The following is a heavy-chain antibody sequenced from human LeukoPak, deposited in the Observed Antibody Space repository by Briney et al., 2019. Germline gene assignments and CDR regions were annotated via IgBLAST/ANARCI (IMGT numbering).Heavy chain of an antibody. CDR1: GGSISSSSYY. D-gene: IGHD3-22*01. CDR2: IYYGGTT. Sequence: PSETLSLTCTVSGGSISSSSYYWAWIRQPPGKGLEWIGNIYYGGTTFYNSFLRSRVTISVHTSKNQFSLRLSSVTAADTAVYYCSRYGVHDQYYYDTSVQPAFDIWGQGTMVTVSS. V-gene: IGHV4-39*01. CDR3: SRYGVHDQYYYDTSVQPAFDI. J-gene: IGHJ3*02.